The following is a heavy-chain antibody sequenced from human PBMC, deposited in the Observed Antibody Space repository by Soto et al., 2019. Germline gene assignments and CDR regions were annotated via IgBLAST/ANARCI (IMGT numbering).Heavy chain of an antibody. CDR3: ARMSSHYYTMEV. J-gene: IGHJ6*02. Sequence: GGSLRLSCTVSGFTFSTFDMHWVRQATGKGLELVSAIDSAGDTYYPDSVKGRFTIFREDAQNSLHLQMNSLTTRDTAAYYCARMSSHYYTMEVWGQGTTVTVSS. V-gene: IGHV3-13*04. D-gene: IGHD2-2*01. CDR1: GFTFSTFD. CDR2: IDSAGDT.